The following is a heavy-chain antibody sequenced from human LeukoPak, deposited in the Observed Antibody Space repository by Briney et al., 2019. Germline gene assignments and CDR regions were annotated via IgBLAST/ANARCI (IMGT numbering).Heavy chain of an antibody. J-gene: IGHJ4*02. CDR3: AKEGGYSYGPNDY. CDR2: ISSSSSYI. V-gene: IGHV3-21*04. D-gene: IGHD5-18*01. Sequence: GGSLRLSCAASGFTFSSYSMNWVRQAPGKGLEWVSSISSSSSYIYYADSVKGRFTISRDNSKNTLYLQMNSLRAEDTAVYYCAKEGGYSYGPNDYWGQGTLVTVSS. CDR1: GFTFSSYS.